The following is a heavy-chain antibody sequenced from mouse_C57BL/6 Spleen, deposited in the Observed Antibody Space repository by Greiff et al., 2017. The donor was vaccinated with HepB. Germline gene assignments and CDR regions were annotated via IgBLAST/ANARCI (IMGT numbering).Heavy chain of an antibody. CDR1: GYAFSSYW. CDR3: ARSGYYGSSPSYWYFDV. J-gene: IGHJ1*03. Sequence: VMLVESGAELVKPGASVKISCKASGYAFSSYWMNWVKQRPGKGLEWIGQIYPGDGDTNYNGKFKGKATLTADKSSSTAYMQLSSLTSEDSAVYFCARSGYYGSSPSYWYFDVWGTGTTVTVSS. D-gene: IGHD1-1*01. V-gene: IGHV1-80*01. CDR2: IYPGDGDT.